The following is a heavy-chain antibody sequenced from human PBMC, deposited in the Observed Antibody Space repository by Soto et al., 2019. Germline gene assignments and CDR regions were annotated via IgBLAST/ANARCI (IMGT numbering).Heavy chain of an antibody. CDR2: IYHSGST. V-gene: IGHV4-4*02. CDR1: GGSISSSNW. J-gene: IGHJ6*02. D-gene: IGHD1-26*01. Sequence: SETLSLTCAVSGGSISSSNWWSWVRQPPGKGLEWIGEIYHSGSTNYNPSLKSRVTISVDKSKNQYSLKLSSVTAADTAVYYCVIVAGSYYNGMDVWGQGTTVTVSS. CDR3: VIVAGSYYNGMDV.